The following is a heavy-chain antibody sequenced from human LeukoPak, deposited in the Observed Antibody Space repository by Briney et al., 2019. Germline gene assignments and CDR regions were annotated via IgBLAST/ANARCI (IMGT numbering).Heavy chain of an antibody. D-gene: IGHD1-1*01. Sequence: SVKVSCKASGGTFSSYPISWVRQAPGQGLEWMGGIIPIFGTASYAQKFQGRVTITADESTSTAYMELSSLRSEDTAVYYCAREDWNDVVTGYYGMDVWGKGTTVTVSS. CDR3: AREDWNDVVTGYYGMDV. CDR2: IIPIFGTA. J-gene: IGHJ6*04. V-gene: IGHV1-69*13. CDR1: GGTFSSYP.